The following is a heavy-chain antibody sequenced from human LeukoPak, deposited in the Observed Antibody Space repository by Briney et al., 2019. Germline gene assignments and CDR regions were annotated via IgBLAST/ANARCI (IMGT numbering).Heavy chain of an antibody. CDR1: GGSISSYY. Sequence: TSETLSLTCTVSGGSISSYYWSWIRQPPGKGLEWIGYIYYSGSTNYNPSLKSRVTISVDTSKNQFSLKLSSVTAADTAVYYCARVRLIGSDAFDIWGQGTMVTVSS. CDR2: IYYSGST. CDR3: ARVRLIGSDAFDI. V-gene: IGHV4-59*08. D-gene: IGHD1-26*01. J-gene: IGHJ3*02.